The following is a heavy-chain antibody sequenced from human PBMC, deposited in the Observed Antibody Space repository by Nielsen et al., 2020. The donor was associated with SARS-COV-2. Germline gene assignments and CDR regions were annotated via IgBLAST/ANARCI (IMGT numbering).Heavy chain of an antibody. Sequence: SETLSLTCAVYGGSFSGYYWSWIRQPPGKGLEWIGEINRSGSTNYNPSLKSRVTISVDTSKNQFSLKLSSVTAADTAVYYCARGQLRYFNWLLYLSPQFDYWGQGTLVTVSS. CDR1: GGSFSGYY. V-gene: IGHV4-34*01. J-gene: IGHJ4*02. CDR3: ARGQLRYFNWLLYLSPQFDY. CDR2: INRSGST. D-gene: IGHD3-9*01.